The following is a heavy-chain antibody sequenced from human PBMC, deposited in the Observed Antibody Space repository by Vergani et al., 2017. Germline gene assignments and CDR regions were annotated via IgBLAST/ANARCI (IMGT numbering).Heavy chain of an antibody. CDR3: ARDRSRDGYNYAVDY. V-gene: IGHV4-30-4*08. CDR2: IYYGGST. Sequence: QVQLQESGPGLVKPSQTLSLTCTVSGGSISSGDYYWSWIRQPPGKGLEWIGYIYYGGSTYYNPSLKSRVTISVDTSKNQFSLKLSSVTAADTAVYYCARDRSRDGYNYAVDYWGQGTLVTVSS. J-gene: IGHJ4*02. D-gene: IGHD5-24*01. CDR1: GGSISSGDYY.